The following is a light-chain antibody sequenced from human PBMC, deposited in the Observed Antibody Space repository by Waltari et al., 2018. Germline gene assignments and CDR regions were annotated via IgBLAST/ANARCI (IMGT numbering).Light chain of an antibody. CDR2: WAS. J-gene: IGKJ2*01. CDR1: QSVVFSSNSKNY. Sequence: DIVLTQSPEYLPVSLGERATINCKSSQSVVFSSNSKNYLAWYQQKPGQPPKLLITWASTRESGVPDRFSGSGSETDFTLTISSLQAEDVAVYYCQQCYTFPYTFGQGTKLEIK. V-gene: IGKV4-1*01. CDR3: QQCYTFPYT.